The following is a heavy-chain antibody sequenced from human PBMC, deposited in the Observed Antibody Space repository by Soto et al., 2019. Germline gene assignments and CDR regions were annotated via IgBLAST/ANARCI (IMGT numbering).Heavy chain of an antibody. D-gene: IGHD6-6*01. CDR2: IYYSVST. J-gene: IGHJ4*02. Sequence: QLQLQESGPGLVKPSETLSLTCTVSGGSVSSSSYYWGWIRQPPGKGLEWIGTIYYSVSTYYNPSLQRRVTISVDTSKNQFPLKLSSVTAADTAVYYCARLYGSSLFDYWGQGTLVTVSS. CDR1: GGSVSSSSYY. V-gene: IGHV4-39*01. CDR3: ARLYGSSLFDY.